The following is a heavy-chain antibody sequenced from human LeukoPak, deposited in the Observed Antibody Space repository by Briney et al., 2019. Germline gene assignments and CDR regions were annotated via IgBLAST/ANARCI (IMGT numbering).Heavy chain of an antibody. Sequence: SETLSLTCTVSGGSISSSSYYWGWIRQPPGKGLEWIGSIYYSGSTYYNPSLKSRVTISVDTSKNQLSLKLSSVTAADTAVYYCARIPVVVRGNNWFDPWGQGTLVTVSS. D-gene: IGHD3-10*01. CDR2: IYYSGST. CDR1: GGSISSSSYY. CDR3: ARIPVVVRGNNWFDP. V-gene: IGHV4-39*07. J-gene: IGHJ5*02.